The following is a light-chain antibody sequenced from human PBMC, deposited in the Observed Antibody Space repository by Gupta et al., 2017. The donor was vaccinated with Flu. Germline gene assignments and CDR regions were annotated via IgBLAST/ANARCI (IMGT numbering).Light chain of an antibody. V-gene: IGKV1-5*03. CDR3: QQENSLPHR. CDR2: KAS. CDR1: QNINLW. J-gene: IGKJ2*03. Sequence: DIQMTQSPSTLSASVGDRVTITCRASQNINLWLAWYQQTPKKAPKLLIYKASSLENPVPSRFSGSGSGTEFTLTINSLQPEDFATDYCQQENSLPHRFGQGTKLEI.